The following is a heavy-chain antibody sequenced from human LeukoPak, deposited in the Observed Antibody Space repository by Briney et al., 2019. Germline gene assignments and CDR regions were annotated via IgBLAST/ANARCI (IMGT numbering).Heavy chain of an antibody. CDR1: GGSIRSYY. CDR3: STDSPTGFDH. J-gene: IGHJ4*02. V-gene: IGHV4-59*01. CDR2: VYHTGST. D-gene: IGHD2/OR15-2a*01. Sequence: TASETLSLTCTVSGGSIRSYYWSWTRQSPEKGLEWIGYVYHTGSTKYNPSLQSRVTISIDPSKNQFSLNLTSVTAADTAVYYCSTDSPTGFDHWAREPWSPSPQ.